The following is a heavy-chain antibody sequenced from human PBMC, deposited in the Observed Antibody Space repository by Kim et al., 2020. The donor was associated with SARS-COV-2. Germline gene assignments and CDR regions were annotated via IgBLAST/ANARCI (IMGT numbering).Heavy chain of an antibody. D-gene: IGHD1-26*01. J-gene: IGHJ6*02. Sequence: GGSLRLSCAASGFTFDDYTMHWVRQAPGKGLEWVSLISWDGGSTYYADSVKGRFTISRDNSKNSLYLQMNSLRTEDTALYYCAKDLGGAVNGRRYYYYGMDVWGQGTTVTVSS. CDR1: GFTFDDYT. V-gene: IGHV3-43*01. CDR3: AKDLGGAVNGRRYYYYGMDV. CDR2: ISWDGGST.